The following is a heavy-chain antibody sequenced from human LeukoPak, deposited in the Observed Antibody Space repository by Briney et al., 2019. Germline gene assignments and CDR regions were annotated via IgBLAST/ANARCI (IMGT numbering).Heavy chain of an antibody. CDR1: GFTFSSYS. V-gene: IGHV3-48*01. CDR2: ISSSSSTI. CDR3: ARAVGAEYSGYDFFY. J-gene: IGHJ4*02. D-gene: IGHD5-12*01. Sequence: GGSLRLSCAASGFTFSSYSMTWVRQAPGKGLEWVSYISSSSSTIYYADSVKGRFTISRDNAKNSLYLQMNSLRAEDTAVYYCARAVGAEYSGYDFFYWGQGTLVTVSS.